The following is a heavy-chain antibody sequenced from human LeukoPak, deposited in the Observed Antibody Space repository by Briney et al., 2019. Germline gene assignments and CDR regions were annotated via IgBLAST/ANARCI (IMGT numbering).Heavy chain of an antibody. CDR2: IYYSGST. CDR1: GGSISSYY. Sequence: SETLSLTCTVSGGSISSYYWGWIRQPPGKGLEWIGYIYYSGSTNYNPSLKSRVTISVDTSKNQFSLKLSSVTAADTAVYYCARYSCDGDCYLFDHWGQGTLVTVSS. V-gene: IGHV4-59*08. D-gene: IGHD2-21*01. J-gene: IGHJ4*02. CDR3: ARYSCDGDCYLFDH.